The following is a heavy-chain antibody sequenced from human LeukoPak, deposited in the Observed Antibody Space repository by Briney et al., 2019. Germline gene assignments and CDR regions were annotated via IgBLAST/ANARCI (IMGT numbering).Heavy chain of an antibody. CDR2: IYYSGST. CDR3: ARGIAAAGTEWFDH. CDR1: GGSISSYY. V-gene: IGHV4-59*01. J-gene: IGHJ5*02. Sequence: SETLSLTCTVSGGSISSYYWIWIRQPPGKGLEWIGYIYYSGSTNYNPSLKSRVTISVDTSKNQFSLKLSSVTAADTAVYYCARGIAAAGTEWFDHWGQGTLVTVSS. D-gene: IGHD6-13*01.